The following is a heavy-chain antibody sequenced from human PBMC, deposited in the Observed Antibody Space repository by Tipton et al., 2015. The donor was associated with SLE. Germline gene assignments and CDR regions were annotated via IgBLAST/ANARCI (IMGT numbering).Heavy chain of an antibody. J-gene: IGHJ4*02. V-gene: IGHV4-59*01. CDR2: IYYSGST. CDR3: ARELAPSYYFDY. CDR1: GGSISSYY. Sequence: GLVKPSETLSLTCTVSGGSISSYYWSWIRQPPGKGLEWIGNIYYSGSTNYNPSLKSRVTISVDTSKNQFSLKLSSLTTADTAVYYCARELAPSYYFDYWGQGTLVTVSS.